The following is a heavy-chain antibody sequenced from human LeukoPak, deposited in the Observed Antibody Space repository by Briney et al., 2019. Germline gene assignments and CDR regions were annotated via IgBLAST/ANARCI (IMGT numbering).Heavy chain of an antibody. CDR3: ARDSRYSGYGPLDY. CDR2: IYSGGST. J-gene: IGHJ4*02. Sequence: GGSLRLSGAASGFTVSSNYMSWVGQAPGRGLGGVSVIYSGGSTYYADSVKGRFTISRDNSKNTLYLQMNSLRAEDTAVYYCARDSRYSGYGPLDYWGQGTLVTVSS. CDR1: GFTVSSNY. D-gene: IGHD5-12*01. V-gene: IGHV3-66*01.